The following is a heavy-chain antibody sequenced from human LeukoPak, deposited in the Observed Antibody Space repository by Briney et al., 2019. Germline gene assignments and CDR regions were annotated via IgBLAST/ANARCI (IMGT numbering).Heavy chain of an antibody. J-gene: IGHJ4*02. V-gene: IGHV3-23*01. CDR1: GFSFNNYA. CDR3: AKEGDGFFDY. CDR2: ISGSGGST. Sequence: GGSLILSCAASGFSFNNYAMTWVRQAPGKGLEWVSAISGSGGSTYYADSVKGRFTISRDNSKNTLYLQMNSLRAEDTAVYYCAKEGDGFFDYWGQGTLVTVSS. D-gene: IGHD5-24*01.